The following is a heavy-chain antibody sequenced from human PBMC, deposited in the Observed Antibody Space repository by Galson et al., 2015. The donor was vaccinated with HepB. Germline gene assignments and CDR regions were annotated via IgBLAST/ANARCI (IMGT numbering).Heavy chain of an antibody. D-gene: IGHD3-10*01. CDR1: GFSLSTSGVG. J-gene: IGHJ2*01. Sequence: PALVKPTPTLTLTCTFSGFSLSTSGVGVGWIRQPPGKALEWLALIYWNDDKRYSPSLKSRLTITKDTAKNQVVLTMTNRDPVDTARYCCARTPLPFGYHYWYVDLWGRGTLVTVSS. CDR3: ARTPLPFGYHYWYVDL. V-gene: IGHV2-5*01. CDR2: IYWNDDK.